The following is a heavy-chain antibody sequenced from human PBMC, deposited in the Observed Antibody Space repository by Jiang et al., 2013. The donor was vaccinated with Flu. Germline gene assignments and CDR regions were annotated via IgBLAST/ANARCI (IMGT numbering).Heavy chain of an antibody. Sequence: SYYWSWIRQPHGRDWSGLGISITWEHQLQPSLKSRVTISVDTSKNQFSLKLSSVTAADTAVYYCARAVQIVGASYWYFDLWGRGTLVTVSS. CDR3: ARAVQIVGASYWYFDL. CDR1: SYY. V-gene: IGHV4-59*08. J-gene: IGHJ2*01. CDR2: SITWEH. D-gene: IGHD1-26*01.